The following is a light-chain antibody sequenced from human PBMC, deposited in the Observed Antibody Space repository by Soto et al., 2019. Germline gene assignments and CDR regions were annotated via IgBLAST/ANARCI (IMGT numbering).Light chain of an antibody. CDR2: EVT. J-gene: IGLJ1*01. Sequence: QSALTQPAPVSASPGQSITISCTGTSSDVGAYNYVSWYQQHPGKAPKLMICEVTKRPSGVPDRFSGSKSGNTASLTVSGLQAEDEADYYCSSYAGNNHFVFGTGTKLTVL. CDR1: SSDVGAYNY. V-gene: IGLV2-8*01. CDR3: SSYAGNNHFV.